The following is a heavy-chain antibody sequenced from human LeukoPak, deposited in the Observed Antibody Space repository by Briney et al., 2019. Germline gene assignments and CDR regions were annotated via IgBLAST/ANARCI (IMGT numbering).Heavy chain of an antibody. D-gene: IGHD6-19*01. CDR1: GGSIRSSYYY. Sequence: SETLSLTCTVSGGSIRSSYYYWGWIRQPPGKGLEWIGSIYDSGSTYYNPSLKSRVTISVDTSKNQFSLKLNSVTAADTAVYYCARGGQWLGYYYGMDVWGQGTTVTVSS. CDR2: IYDSGST. J-gene: IGHJ6*02. CDR3: ARGGQWLGYYYGMDV. V-gene: IGHV4-39*01.